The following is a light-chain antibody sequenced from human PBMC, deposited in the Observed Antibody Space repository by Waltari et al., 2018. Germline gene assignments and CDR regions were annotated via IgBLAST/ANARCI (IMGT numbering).Light chain of an antibody. Sequence: ILLTQFPGTLSLSPGETATFSCRASQSVFSSYIGWYQQKPGKAPRLLIYGASNRATDIPDRFSGSGSGTDFTLTISRLEPEDFAVYYCQVYGSSPLTFGGGTKVEI. CDR1: QSVFSSY. J-gene: IGKJ4*01. CDR3: QVYGSSPLT. V-gene: IGKV3-20*01. CDR2: GAS.